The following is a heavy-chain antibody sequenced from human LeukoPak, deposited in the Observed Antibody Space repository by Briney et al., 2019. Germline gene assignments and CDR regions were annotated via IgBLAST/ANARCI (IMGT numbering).Heavy chain of an antibody. CDR1: GHTFTSYF. J-gene: IGHJ4*02. CDR3: GRVGGGATEIDY. CDR2: INPNSGGT. V-gene: IGHV1-2*02. Sequence: GASVTVSCKSSGHTFTSYFIHWVRQAPGQGLEWMGWINPNSGGTNYAQKFQGRVTMTRDTSISTAYMELSRLRSDDTAVYYCGRVGGGATEIDYWGQGTLVTVSS. D-gene: IGHD1-26*01.